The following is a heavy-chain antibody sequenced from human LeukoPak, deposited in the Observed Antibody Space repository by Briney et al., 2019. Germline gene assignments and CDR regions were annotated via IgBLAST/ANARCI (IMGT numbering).Heavy chain of an antibody. CDR2: INPNSGGT. CDR1: GYTFTGYY. Sequence: GASVKVSCKASGYTFTGYYMHWVRQAPGQGLEWMGWINPNSGGTNYAQKFQGRVTMTRDTSISTAYMELSRLRSDDTAVYYCARVHSDILTGSTLIRSYDIWGQGTMVTVSS. CDR3: ARVHSDILTGSTLIRSYDI. J-gene: IGHJ3*02. D-gene: IGHD3-9*01. V-gene: IGHV1-2*02.